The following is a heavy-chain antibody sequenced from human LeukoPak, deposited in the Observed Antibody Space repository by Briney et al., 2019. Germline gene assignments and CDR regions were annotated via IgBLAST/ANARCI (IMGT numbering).Heavy chain of an antibody. CDR1: GYTFTGYY. CDR2: INPNSGGT. Sequence: ASVKVSRQASGYTFTGYYMHWVRQAPGQGLEWVGWINPNSGGTNYAQKFQGRVTMTRDTSISTAYMELSRLRSDDTAVYYCARGGIVGSSGAFDIWGQGTMVTVSS. CDR3: ARGGIVGSSGAFDI. J-gene: IGHJ3*02. D-gene: IGHD1-26*01. V-gene: IGHV1-2*02.